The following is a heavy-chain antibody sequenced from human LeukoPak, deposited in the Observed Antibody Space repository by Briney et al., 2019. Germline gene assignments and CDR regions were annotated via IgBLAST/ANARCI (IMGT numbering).Heavy chain of an antibody. J-gene: IGHJ4*02. CDR3: ARDSRQQQLVPDY. CDR2: ISSNGGST. D-gene: IGHD6-13*01. CDR1: GFAFSSYA. Sequence: GGSLRLSCAASGFAFSSYAMHWVRQAPGKGLEYVSAISSNGGSTYYANSVKGRFTISRDNSKNTLYLQMGSLRAEDMAVYYCARDSRQQQLVPDYWGQGTLVTVSS. V-gene: IGHV3-64*01.